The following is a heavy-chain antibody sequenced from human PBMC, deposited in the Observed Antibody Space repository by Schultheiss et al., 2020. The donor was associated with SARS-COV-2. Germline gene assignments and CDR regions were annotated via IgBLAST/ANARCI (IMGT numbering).Heavy chain of an antibody. CDR3: ARSRRELLTDYGGKRVEGWFDP. D-gene: IGHD4-23*01. CDR1: GFSLSTSGMC. CDR2: IYYSGST. Sequence: SGPTLVKPTQTLTLTCTFSGFSLSTSGMCVSWIRQPPGKGLEWIGYIYYSGSTNYNPSLKSRVTISVDTSKNQFSLKLSSVTAADTAVYYCARSRRELLTDYGGKRVEGWFDPWGQGTLVTVSS. J-gene: IGHJ5*02. V-gene: IGHV4-61*08.